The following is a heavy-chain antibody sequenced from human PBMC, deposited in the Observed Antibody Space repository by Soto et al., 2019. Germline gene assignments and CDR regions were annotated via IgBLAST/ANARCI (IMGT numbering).Heavy chain of an antibody. CDR1: GGSFIGYY. CDR3: ARAVDSSSWTYYYYYGMDV. Sequence: PSETLSLTCAVYGGSFIGYYCIWIRQPPVKGLEWIGEINHSGSTNYNPSLKSRVTISVDTSKNQFSLKLSSVTAADTAVYYCARAVDSSSWTYYYYYGMDVWGQGTTVTVSS. V-gene: IGHV4-34*01. CDR2: INHSGST. J-gene: IGHJ6*02. D-gene: IGHD6-13*01.